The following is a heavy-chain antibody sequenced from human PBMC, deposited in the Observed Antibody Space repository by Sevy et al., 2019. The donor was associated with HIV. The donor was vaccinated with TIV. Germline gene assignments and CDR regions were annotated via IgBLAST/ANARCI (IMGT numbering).Heavy chain of an antibody. CDR1: GFIFGDYT. CDR3: SRENSYYDFWSGSSGMDV. D-gene: IGHD3-3*01. J-gene: IGHJ6*02. Sequence: GGSLRLSCTASGFIFGDYTMSWVRQAPGKGLEWVGLIRSEAYGGTTEYAASGKGRFSISREDPKSIAYMPMNSLKTEDTALYYCSRENSYYDFWSGSSGMDVWGQGTTVTVSS. CDR2: IRSEAYGGTT. V-gene: IGHV3-49*04.